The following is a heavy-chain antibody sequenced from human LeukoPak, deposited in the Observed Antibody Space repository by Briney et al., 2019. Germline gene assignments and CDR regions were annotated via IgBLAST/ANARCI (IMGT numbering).Heavy chain of an antibody. D-gene: IGHD3-10*01. Sequence: SETLSLTCTVSGGSITSYYWGWIRQPPGRGLEWIGYIYYSGSTNYNPSLKSRVTISVDTSKNQLSLKLSSVTAADTAVYFCARLHRGDDAFDIWGQGTMVTVSS. V-gene: IGHV4-59*08. CDR2: IYYSGST. CDR3: ARLHRGDDAFDI. CDR1: GGSITSYY. J-gene: IGHJ3*02.